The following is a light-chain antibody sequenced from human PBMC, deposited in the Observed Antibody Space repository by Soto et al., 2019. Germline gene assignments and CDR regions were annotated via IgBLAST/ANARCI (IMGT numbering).Light chain of an antibody. CDR2: NVY. Sequence: SVLTQPASVSGSPGQSITISFTGTSSDVGAYNFVSWHQQHPGKAPKLMIYNVYDRPSGISYRFSGSKSGNTASLTISGLQGEDEADYYCSAYTVSRTYVFGTGTKVTVL. CDR3: SAYTVSRTYV. CDR1: SSDVGAYNF. J-gene: IGLJ1*01. V-gene: IGLV2-14*03.